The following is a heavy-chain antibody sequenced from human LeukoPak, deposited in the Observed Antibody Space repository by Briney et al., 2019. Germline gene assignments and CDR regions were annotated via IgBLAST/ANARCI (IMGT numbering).Heavy chain of an antibody. J-gene: IGHJ4*02. CDR2: IIPIFGTA. CDR3: ARGSRGREGL. Sequence: SVKVSCKASGGTFSSYAISWVRQAPGQGLEWMGGIIPIFGTANYAQKFQGRVTITTDESTSTAYMELRSLRSDDTAVYYCARGSRGREGLWGQGTLVTVSS. CDR1: GGTFSSYA. V-gene: IGHV1-69*05. D-gene: IGHD2-15*01.